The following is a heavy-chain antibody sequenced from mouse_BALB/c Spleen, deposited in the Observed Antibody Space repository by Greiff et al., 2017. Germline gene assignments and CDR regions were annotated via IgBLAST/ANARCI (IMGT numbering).Heavy chain of an antibody. CDR1: GFTFSSYT. D-gene: IGHD2-12*01. V-gene: IGHV5-6-5*01. Sequence: EVQLVESGGGLVQPGGSLKLSCAASGFTFSSYTMSWVRQTPEKRLEWVAYISSGGSTYYPDSVKGRFTISRDNARNILYLQMSSLRSEDTAMYYCARDYSHAMDYWGQGTSVTVSS. CDR2: ISSGGST. CDR3: ARDYSHAMDY. J-gene: IGHJ4*01.